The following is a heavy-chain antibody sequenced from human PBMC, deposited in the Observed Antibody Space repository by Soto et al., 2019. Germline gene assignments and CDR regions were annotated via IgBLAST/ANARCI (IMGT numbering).Heavy chain of an antibody. CDR1: GGSISSDNHM. V-gene: IGHV4-31*03. CDR2: KHHSGSA. J-gene: IGHJ3*01. CDR3: AREVLSAGASDALDL. Sequence: QVQLQESGPGVVEPSQTLSLTCTVSGGSISSDNHMWSWVRPHPVKGLEWIGYKHHSGSAYYNPSRKSRGSISVDTSKNQCSLNLYSVTAADTAVYYCAREVLSAGASDALDLWGQGTMVTVSS. D-gene: IGHD2-8*01.